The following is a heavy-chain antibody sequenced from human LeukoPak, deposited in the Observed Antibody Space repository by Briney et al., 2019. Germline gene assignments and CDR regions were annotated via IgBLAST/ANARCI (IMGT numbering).Heavy chain of an antibody. CDR1: GITFSYYW. V-gene: IGHV3-74*01. CDR3: AREGGYDPFEY. J-gene: IGHJ4*02. CDR2: IDADGSTA. D-gene: IGHD5-12*01. Sequence: GGSLRLSCAASGITFSYYWMHWVRQAPGKGLVWVSRIDADGSTATYADSVKGRFTISRDNAKNTLYLQMNSLRAEDTAVYYCAREGGYDPFEYWGQGTLVAVSS.